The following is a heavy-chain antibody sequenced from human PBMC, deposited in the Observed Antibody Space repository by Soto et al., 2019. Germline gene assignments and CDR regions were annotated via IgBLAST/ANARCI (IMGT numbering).Heavy chain of an antibody. J-gene: IGHJ4*02. CDR2: IIPIFGTA. CDR1: GGTFSSYA. Sequence: QVHLVQSGAEVKKPGSSVKVSCKASGGTFSSYAISWVRQAPGQGLEWMGGIIPIFGTANYAQKFQGRVTNTAGKSKSTANMELSCPRFEDTAVCYCARYCSGGSCYSEAAGFDYWGEGTLVTGSS. D-gene: IGHD2-15*01. CDR3: ARYCSGGSCYSEAAGFDY. V-gene: IGHV1-69*06.